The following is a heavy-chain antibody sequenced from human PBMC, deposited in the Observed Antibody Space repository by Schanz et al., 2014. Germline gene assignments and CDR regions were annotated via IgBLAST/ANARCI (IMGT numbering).Heavy chain of an antibody. CDR1: GASVSSFY. CDR2: IYQFGSTSYYS. D-gene: IGHD3-22*01. V-gene: IGHV4-59*02. CDR3: AGDTPNDDSGYLS. Sequence: QVQLQESGPGLVKPSETLSLTCAVSGASVSSFYWSWIRQPAGKGLEWIGYIYQFGSTSYYSNYNPSLKSRVSISVQASKNQFSLKLSSVTTADTAVYYCAGDTPNDDSGYLSWGQGTLVTVSS. J-gene: IGHJ4*02.